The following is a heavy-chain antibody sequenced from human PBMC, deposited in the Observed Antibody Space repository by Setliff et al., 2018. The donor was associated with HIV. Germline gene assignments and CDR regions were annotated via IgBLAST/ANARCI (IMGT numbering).Heavy chain of an antibody. CDR2: IFYTGST. Sequence: SETLSLTCTVSNDSISSSTAHYWGWIRQPPGKGLEWIGSIFYTGSTYYSTSLKSRVTISVDTSKNQFSLKLSSVTAADTAVYYCARHFGGDYQLPDLFDYWGQGTLVTVSS. J-gene: IGHJ4*02. V-gene: IGHV4-39*01. CDR3: ARHFGGDYQLPDLFDY. CDR1: NDSISSSTAHY. D-gene: IGHD2-2*01.